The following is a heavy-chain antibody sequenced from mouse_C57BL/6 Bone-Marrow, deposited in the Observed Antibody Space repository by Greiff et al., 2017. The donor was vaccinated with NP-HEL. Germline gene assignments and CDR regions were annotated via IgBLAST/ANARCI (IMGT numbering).Heavy chain of an antibody. CDR3: ARSNYGSKGFAY. J-gene: IGHJ3*01. Sequence: QVQLQQSGPELVKPGASVKISCKASGYSFTSYYIHWVKQRPGQGLEWIGWIYPGSGNTKYNEKFKGKATLTADTSSSTAYMQLSSLTSEDSAVYYCARSNYGSKGFAYWGQGTLVTVSA. D-gene: IGHD1-1*01. V-gene: IGHV1-66*01. CDR1: GYSFTSYY. CDR2: IYPGSGNT.